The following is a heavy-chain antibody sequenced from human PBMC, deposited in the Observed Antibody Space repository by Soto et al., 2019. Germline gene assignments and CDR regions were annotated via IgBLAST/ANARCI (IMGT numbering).Heavy chain of an antibody. CDR1: GDSISNSRFY. Sequence: QLQLQESGPGLVKPSETLSLSCGVSGDSISNSRFYWGWIRQPPGKGLEWIGSIYYSGSTYYNPSLKSRVTSSIDTSKNQFSLKLSSVTAADTAVYYCARIPTGTTNDASDIWGHGTLVTVSS. CDR3: ARIPTGTTNDASDI. D-gene: IGHD1-1*01. J-gene: IGHJ3*02. V-gene: IGHV4-39*01. CDR2: IYYSGST.